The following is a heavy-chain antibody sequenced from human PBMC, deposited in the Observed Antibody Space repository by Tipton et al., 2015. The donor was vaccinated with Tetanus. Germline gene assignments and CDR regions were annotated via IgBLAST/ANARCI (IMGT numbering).Heavy chain of an antibody. CDR3: ARLTSTRYFDL. CDR1: GGSISSGNYY. CDR2: IQHSGST. V-gene: IGHV4-39*01. Sequence: TLSLTCSVSGGSISSGNYYWGWVRQSPGKGLEWIGTIQHSGSTYYKPSLKSRVPFSVDTSKHQFSLILSSVTAADTAVYYCARLTSTRYFDLWGQGTLVTVSS. J-gene: IGHJ4*02.